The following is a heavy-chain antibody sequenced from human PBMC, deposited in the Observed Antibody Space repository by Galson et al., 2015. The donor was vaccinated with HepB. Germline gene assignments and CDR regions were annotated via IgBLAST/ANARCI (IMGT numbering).Heavy chain of an antibody. CDR2: INHSGST. CDR3: ARGLHVTSRYFDY. Sequence: SLTCAVYGGSFSGYYWSWIRQPPGKGLEWIGEINHSGSTNYNPSLKSRVTISVDTSKNQFSLKLSSVTAADTAVYYCARGLHVTSRYFDYWGQGTLVTVSS. CDR1: GGSFSGYY. V-gene: IGHV4-34*01. J-gene: IGHJ4*02.